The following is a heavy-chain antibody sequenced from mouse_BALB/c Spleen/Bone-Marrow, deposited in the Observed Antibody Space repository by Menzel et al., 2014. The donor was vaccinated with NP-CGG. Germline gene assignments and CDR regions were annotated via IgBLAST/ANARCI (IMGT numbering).Heavy chain of an antibody. Sequence: EVKLMESGAELVKPGASVKLSCTASGFNIKDTYMHWVKQRPEQGLEWIGRIDPANGNTKYDPKFQGKATITADTSSNTAYLQLSSLTSGDTAVYYCASYYYGSSLFAYWGQGTLVTVSA. D-gene: IGHD1-1*01. CDR2: IDPANGNT. CDR1: GFNIKDTY. J-gene: IGHJ3*01. V-gene: IGHV14-3*02. CDR3: ASYYYGSSLFAY.